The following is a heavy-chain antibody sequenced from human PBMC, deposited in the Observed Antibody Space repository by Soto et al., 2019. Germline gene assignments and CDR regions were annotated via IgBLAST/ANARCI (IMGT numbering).Heavy chain of an antibody. CDR2: INPNSGGT. Sequence: ASVKVSCKASGYTFTGYYMHWVRQAPGQGLEWMGWINPNSGGTNYAQKFQGWVTMTRDTSISTAYMELSRLRSDDTAVYYRARLLGDFWSGYYWAPDYYYGMDVWDQGTTVTVSS. CDR3: ARLLGDFWSGYYWAPDYYYGMDV. CDR1: GYTFTGYY. J-gene: IGHJ6*02. V-gene: IGHV1-2*04. D-gene: IGHD3-3*01.